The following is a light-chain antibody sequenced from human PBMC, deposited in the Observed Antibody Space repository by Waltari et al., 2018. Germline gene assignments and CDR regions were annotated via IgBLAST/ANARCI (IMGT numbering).Light chain of an antibody. CDR1: QTLTTF. Sequence: DIQMTQSPPSLSASIGDRVTITCRASQTLTTFLNWYQQKPGKAPKLLIYTASSLPSGVPSRFSGSGSGTEFTLTISSLEPEEFATYYCQQSYASLITFGQGTRLDIK. CDR2: TAS. J-gene: IGKJ5*01. V-gene: IGKV1-39*01. CDR3: QQSYASLIT.